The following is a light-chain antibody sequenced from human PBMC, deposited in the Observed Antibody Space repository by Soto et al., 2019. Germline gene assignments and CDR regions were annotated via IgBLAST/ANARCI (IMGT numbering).Light chain of an antibody. CDR1: QDISSW. J-gene: IGKJ1*01. CDR2: AAS. CDR3: QQYYSYPWT. Sequence: DIQRTQSPSSVSASAGDRVTITCRASQDISSWLAWYQQKPGKAPKLLIYAASTLQSGVPSRFSGSGSGTDFTLTISCLQSEDFATYYCQQYYSYPWTFGQGTKVDIK. V-gene: IGKV1-12*01.